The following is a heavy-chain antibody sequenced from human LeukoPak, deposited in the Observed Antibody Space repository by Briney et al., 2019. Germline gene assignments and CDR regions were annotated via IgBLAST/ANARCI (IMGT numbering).Heavy chain of an antibody. CDR3: ARIYDSSGRDY. Sequence: PGGSLRLSCAASGFTFDDYAMHWVRQAPGKGLEWVSVISWNSGTIAYADSVKGRFTISRDNAKNSLYLQMNSLRAEDTAVYYCARIYDSSGRDYWGQGTPVTVSS. V-gene: IGHV3-9*01. D-gene: IGHD3-22*01. CDR2: ISWNSGTI. CDR1: GFTFDDYA. J-gene: IGHJ4*02.